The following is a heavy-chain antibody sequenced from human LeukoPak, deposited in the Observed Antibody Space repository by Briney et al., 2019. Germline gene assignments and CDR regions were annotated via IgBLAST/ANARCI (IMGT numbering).Heavy chain of an antibody. D-gene: IGHD2-21*02. J-gene: IGHJ6*02. CDR1: GFTFSRAW. CDR3: SRVTAYYYYGMDV. CDR2: IKSKSDGGTT. Sequence: GGSLRLSCAASGFTFSRAWMSWVRQAPGKGLEWVGRIKSKSDGGTTDYAAPVKGRFTISRDDSENTLYLQMNSLKTEDTAVYYWSRVTAYYYYGMDVWGQGTTVTVSS. V-gene: IGHV3-15*01.